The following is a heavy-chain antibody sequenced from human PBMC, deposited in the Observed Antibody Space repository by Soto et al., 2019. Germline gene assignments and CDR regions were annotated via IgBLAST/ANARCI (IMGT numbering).Heavy chain of an antibody. CDR2: ISSSSSYI. Sequence: EVQQVESGGGLVKPGGSLRLSCAASGFTFSSYSKNWVRQAPGKGLEWVSSISSSSSYIYYADSVKGRFTISRDNAKNSLYLQISSLRAEDTAVYYCARDRADILTGLDYRGQGTLVTVSS. J-gene: IGHJ4*02. D-gene: IGHD3-9*01. CDR1: GFTFSSYS. CDR3: ARDRADILTGLDY. V-gene: IGHV3-21*01.